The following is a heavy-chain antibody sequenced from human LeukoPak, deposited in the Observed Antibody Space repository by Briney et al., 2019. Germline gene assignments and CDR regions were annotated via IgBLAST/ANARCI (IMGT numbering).Heavy chain of an antibody. CDR3: ARDRSRVTSSGYYYGYYYMDV. Sequence: GGSLRLSCAASGFTFSSYSMNWVRQAPGKGLEWVSYISSSSSTIYYADSVKGRFTISRDNAKNSLYLQMNSLRAEDTAVYYCARDRSRVTSSGYYYGYYYMDVWGKGTTVTVSS. CDR1: GFTFSSYS. D-gene: IGHD3-22*01. CDR2: ISSSSSTI. V-gene: IGHV3-48*01. J-gene: IGHJ6*03.